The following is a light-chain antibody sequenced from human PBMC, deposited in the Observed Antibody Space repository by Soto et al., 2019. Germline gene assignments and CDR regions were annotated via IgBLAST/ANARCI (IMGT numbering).Light chain of an antibody. J-gene: IGKJ4*01. CDR3: QQYVASPLT. CDR1: QSVGRNY. CDR2: GAS. Sequence: EIVLTQSPDTLSLSPGERATLSCRASQSVGRNYLAWYQQKPGQAPRLLIYGASSRATGIPDRFSGGGSATDFTLIISRLEPEDFAVYYCQQYVASPLTFGGGTKVDIK. V-gene: IGKV3-20*01.